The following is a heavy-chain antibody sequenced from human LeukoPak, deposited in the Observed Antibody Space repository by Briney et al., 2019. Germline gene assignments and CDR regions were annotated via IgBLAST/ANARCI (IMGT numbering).Heavy chain of an antibody. CDR3: AFSTYYYGSGSYYRGDYFDY. D-gene: IGHD3-10*01. CDR2: ISGSGGST. Sequence: GGSLRLSCAASGFTFSSYAISWVRQAPGKGLEWVSAISGSGGSTYYADSVRGRFTISRDNSKNTLYLQMNSLRAEDTAVYYCAFSTYYYGSGSYYRGDYFDYWGQGTLVTVSS. J-gene: IGHJ4*02. CDR1: GFTFSSYA. V-gene: IGHV3-23*01.